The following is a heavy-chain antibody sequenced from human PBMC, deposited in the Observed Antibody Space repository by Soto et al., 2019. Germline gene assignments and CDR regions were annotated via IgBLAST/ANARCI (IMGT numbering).Heavy chain of an antibody. J-gene: IGHJ4*02. D-gene: IGHD3-16*01. CDR1: GGSISSGGYS. V-gene: IGHV4-30-2*01. CDR2: IYHSGCT. Sequence: QLQLQESGSGLVKPSQTLSLTCAVSGGSISSGGYSWSWIRQPPGKGLEWIGYIYHSGCTYFNPTLHRRGTTSVGRSKNQFCPKLISVAAADAAVVYCSGGIAGRPLGYWGQGTLVTVSS. CDR3: SGGIAGRPLGY.